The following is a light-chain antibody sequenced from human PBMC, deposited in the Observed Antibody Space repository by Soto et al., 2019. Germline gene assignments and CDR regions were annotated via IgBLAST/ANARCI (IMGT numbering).Light chain of an antibody. CDR1: QSLLNSNGYHY. J-gene: IGKJ1*01. CDR3: MQPLQSWT. V-gene: IGKV2-28*01. Sequence: DIGMTQSPLSLPVTPGEPASISCRPIQSLLNSNGYHYLDWYPQKPGQSSQRLIYWGSNRAAGVPDRFSGSGSGTDFTLKISRVEAEDVGVYYCMQPLQSWTFGQGTKVDIK. CDR2: WGS.